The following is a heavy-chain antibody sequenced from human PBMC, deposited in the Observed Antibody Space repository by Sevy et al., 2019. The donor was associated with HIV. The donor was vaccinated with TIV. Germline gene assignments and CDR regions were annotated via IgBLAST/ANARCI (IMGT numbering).Heavy chain of an antibody. CDR2: ISYDGSNK. CDR3: DRIPATRGGYFDY. V-gene: IGHV3-30*04. CDR1: GFTFSSYA. Sequence: GGSLRLSCAASGFTFSSYAMHWVRQAPGKGLEWVPVISYDGSNKYYADSVKGRFTISRDNSKNTLYLQMNSLRAEDTAVYYCDRIPATRGGYFDYWGQGTLVTVSS. J-gene: IGHJ4*02. D-gene: IGHD2-2*01.